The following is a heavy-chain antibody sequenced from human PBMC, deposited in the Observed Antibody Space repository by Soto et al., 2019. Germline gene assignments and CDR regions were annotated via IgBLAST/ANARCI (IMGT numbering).Heavy chain of an antibody. Sequence: QVQLQESGPGLVKPSGTLSLTCAVSGGSISSNNWWHWVRQPPGKGLEWIGEIYPSGSTNYSPSLKSRVTMSVDQSKNQFSLSLSSVTAADTAVYYCARERGAGTYQGFDYWGQGTLVTVSS. CDR2: IYPSGST. D-gene: IGHD1-26*01. J-gene: IGHJ4*02. CDR1: GGSISSNNW. CDR3: ARERGAGTYQGFDY. V-gene: IGHV4-4*02.